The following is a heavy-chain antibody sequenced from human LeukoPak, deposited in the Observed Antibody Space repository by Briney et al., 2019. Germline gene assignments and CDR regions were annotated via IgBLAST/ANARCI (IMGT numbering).Heavy chain of an antibody. CDR1: GFTFSSYA. CDR3: AKELLRYFDWSVSN. D-gene: IGHD3-9*01. J-gene: IGHJ4*02. V-gene: IGHV3-23*01. CDR2: ISGSGGST. Sequence: GGSLRLSCAASGFTFSSYAMSWVRQAPGKGLEWVSAISGSGGSTYYADSVKGRFTISRDNSKNTLYMQMNSLRAEDTAVYYCAKELLRYFDWSVSNWGQGTLVTVSS.